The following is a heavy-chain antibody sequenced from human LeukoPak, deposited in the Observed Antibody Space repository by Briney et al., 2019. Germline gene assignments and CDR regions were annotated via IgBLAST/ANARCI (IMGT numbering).Heavy chain of an antibody. CDR2: IIPIFGTA. J-gene: IGHJ6*02. CDR3: TTRSCGAGACSSSFYYYYGLHF. CDR1: GDSSSKFA. V-gene: IGHV1-69*01. D-gene: IGHD3-16*01. Sequence: SVKVSCKASGDSSSKFAVSWVRQAPGQGLQWMGGIIPIFGTADYAQKFQGRVTITADEATSTTYMELSSLKSEDTAIYYCTTRSCGAGACSSSFYYYYGLHFWGQGTTVSVSS.